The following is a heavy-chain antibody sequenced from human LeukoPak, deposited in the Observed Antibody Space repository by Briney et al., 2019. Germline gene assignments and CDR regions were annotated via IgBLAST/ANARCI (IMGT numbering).Heavy chain of an antibody. Sequence: GGSLRLSCAASGFTFSSYGMHWVRQAPGKGLEWVAFIRYDGSNKYYADSVKGRFTICRDNSKNTLYLQMNSLRAEDTAVYYCAKSGVVPAAIPYYFDYWGQGTLVTVSS. D-gene: IGHD2-2*02. J-gene: IGHJ4*02. V-gene: IGHV3-30*02. CDR2: IRYDGSNK. CDR3: AKSGVVPAAIPYYFDY. CDR1: GFTFSSYG.